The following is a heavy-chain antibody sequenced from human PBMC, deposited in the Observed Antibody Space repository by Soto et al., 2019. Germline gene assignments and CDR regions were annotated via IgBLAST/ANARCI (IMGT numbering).Heavy chain of an antibody. CDR2: ISYDGSNK. Sequence: LRLSCAASGFTFSSYAMHWVRQAPGKGLEWVAVISYDGSNKYYADSVKGRFTISRDNSKNTLYLQMNSLRAEDTAVYYCARDRTSFYYGMDVWGQGTTVTVSS. CDR1: GFTFSSYA. CDR3: ARDRTSFYYGMDV. J-gene: IGHJ6*02. D-gene: IGHD1-1*01. V-gene: IGHV3-30-3*01.